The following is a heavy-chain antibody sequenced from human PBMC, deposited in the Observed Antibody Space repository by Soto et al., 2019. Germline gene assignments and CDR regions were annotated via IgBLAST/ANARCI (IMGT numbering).Heavy chain of an antibody. V-gene: IGHV1-69*12. J-gene: IGHJ6*01. D-gene: IGHD3-3*02. CDR3: ARDKDRQQLGGNYYYVMDV. Sequence: QVQLVQSGAEVKKPGSSVKVSCKTSGGTFRTSAISWVRQAPGQGLEWRGGIMPVFSTPDYAQKFQGRVTITADESTGTAYMELSSLRSADTAVYYWARDKDRQQLGGNYYYVMDVWGQGTTVTVSS. CDR1: GGTFRTSA. CDR2: IMPVFSTP.